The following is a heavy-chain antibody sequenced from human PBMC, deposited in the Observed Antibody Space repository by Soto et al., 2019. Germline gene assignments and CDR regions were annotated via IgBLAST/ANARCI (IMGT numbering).Heavy chain of an antibody. CDR2: IRPNGGRA. V-gene: IGHV1-46*01. CDR3: AREPNESYYFDY. CDR1: GYTFTNYY. D-gene: IGHD3-10*01. Sequence: QVQLVQSGAEVKKPGASVKVSCKASGYTFTNYYLHWVRQAPGQGLEWLGIIRPNGGRADYAPRFRGRVTMTRDTSTSTVYMELTSLRSEDTAVYFCAREPNESYYFDYWGQGTLVTVSS. J-gene: IGHJ4*02.